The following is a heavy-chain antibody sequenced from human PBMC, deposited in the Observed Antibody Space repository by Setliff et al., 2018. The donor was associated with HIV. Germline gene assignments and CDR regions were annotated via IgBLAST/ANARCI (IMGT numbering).Heavy chain of an antibody. CDR2: IIPILGIA. J-gene: IGHJ4*02. CDR3: ARIAWPWWQWLVRSGKWYFDY. CDR1: GGTFSSYA. D-gene: IGHD6-19*01. Sequence: ASVKVSCKASGGTFSSYAISWVRQAPGQGLEWMGGIIPILGIANYAQKFQGRVTITADKSTSTAYMELRSLRSDDTAVYYCARIAWPWWQWLVRSGKWYFDYWGQGTLVTVSS. V-gene: IGHV1-69*10.